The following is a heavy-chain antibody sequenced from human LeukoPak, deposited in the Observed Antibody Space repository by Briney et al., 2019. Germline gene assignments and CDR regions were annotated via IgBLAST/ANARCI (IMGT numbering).Heavy chain of an antibody. J-gene: IGHJ4*02. V-gene: IGHV3-23*01. Sequence: PGGSLRLSCAASGFTFSSYATTWVRQAPGKGLEWVSGISGSGGSTHYADSVKGRFTISRDNSKNTLYLQMNSLRAEDTAVYYCAKDTYTHSGTYYLYYFDYWGQGTLVTVSS. CDR2: ISGSGGST. CDR1: GFTFSSYA. D-gene: IGHD1-26*01. CDR3: AKDTYTHSGTYYLYYFDY.